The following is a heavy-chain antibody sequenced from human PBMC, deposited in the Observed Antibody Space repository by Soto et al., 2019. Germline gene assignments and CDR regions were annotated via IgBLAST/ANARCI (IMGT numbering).Heavy chain of an antibody. V-gene: IGHV3-30*18. J-gene: IGHJ4*02. CDR1: GFTFSSYV. D-gene: IGHD2-15*01. CDR3: AKDRFVVVVAATLDY. CDR2: ISYDGSNK. Sequence: GGSLRLSCAASGFTFSSYVMHWVRQAPGKGLEWVAVISYDGSNKYYADSVKGRFTISRDNSKNTLYLQMNSLRAEDTAVYYCAKDRFVVVVAATLDYWGQETLVTVSS.